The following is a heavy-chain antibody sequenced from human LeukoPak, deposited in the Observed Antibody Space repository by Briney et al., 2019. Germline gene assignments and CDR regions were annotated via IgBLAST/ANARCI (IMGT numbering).Heavy chain of an antibody. V-gene: IGHV3-11*04. J-gene: IGHJ5*02. D-gene: IGHD2-15*01. CDR1: GLAFSDYY. CDR3: ARVPPQDRTWFDP. Sequence: PGGSLRLACADSGLAFSDYYMTWIRQAPGKGLERLSHISGSGNNIYYADPVRGRFTISRDNAKNSLYLQMNSLRADDSAIYYCARVPPQDRTWFDPSGQGTLVTVSS. CDR2: ISGSGNNI.